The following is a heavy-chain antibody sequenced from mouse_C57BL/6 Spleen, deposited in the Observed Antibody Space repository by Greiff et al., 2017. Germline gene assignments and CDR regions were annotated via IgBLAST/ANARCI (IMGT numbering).Heavy chain of an antibody. V-gene: IGHV1-20*01. J-gene: IGHJ3*01. Sequence: EVQLLQSGPELVKPGDSVKISCKASGYSFTGYFMNWVLQSHGKSLEWIGRINPYTGDTFSNQKFKGKATLAVDKSSSTAHMELRSLNSEDSAVYYCARENDGYPPFAYWGQGTLVTVSA. CDR2: INPYTGDT. CDR1: GYSFTGYF. D-gene: IGHD2-3*01. CDR3: ARENDGYPPFAY.